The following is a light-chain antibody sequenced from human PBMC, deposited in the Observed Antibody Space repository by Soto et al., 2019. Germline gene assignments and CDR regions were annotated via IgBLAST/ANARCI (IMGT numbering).Light chain of an antibody. CDR3: QQYNNRPST. Sequence: EIVMTQSPATLSLSPGERATISSMTSQSVSSNLAWYQQKPGQAPRLLIYGASTRATGIPARFSGSGSGTEFTLTISSLQSEDFAVYYCQQYNNRPSTFGQGTKVDIK. CDR2: GAS. J-gene: IGKJ1*01. CDR1: QSVSSN. V-gene: IGKV3-15*01.